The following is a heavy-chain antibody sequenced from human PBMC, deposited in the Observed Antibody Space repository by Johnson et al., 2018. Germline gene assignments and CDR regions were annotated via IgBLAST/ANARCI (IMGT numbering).Heavy chain of an antibody. D-gene: IGHD3-22*01. CDR1: GFTFSSYG. J-gene: IGHJ1*01. CDR2: ISYDGSNK. V-gene: IGHV3-30*03. CDR3: ARDGGYYYDSSGYYLAEYFQH. Sequence: QVQLVESGGGVVQPGRSLRLSCAASGFTFSSYGMHWVRQAPGKGLEGVAVISYDGSNKYYADSVKGRFTISRDNSTNTLYLQMNSLRAEDTAVYYCARDGGYYYDSSGYYLAEYFQHWGQGTLVTVSS.